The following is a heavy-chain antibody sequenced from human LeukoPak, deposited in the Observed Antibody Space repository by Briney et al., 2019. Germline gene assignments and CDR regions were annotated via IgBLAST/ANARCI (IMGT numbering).Heavy chain of an antibody. CDR2: ITSSSSAT. Sequence: GGSLRLSCAASGFKFGSFSIGWVRQAPGKGLEWLSYITSSSSATYYADSLMGRFTISRDNAKNSLYLQINSLRVDDTAVYYCARAIASYGDSAFWGQGTLVTVSS. CDR3: ARAIASYGDSAF. CDR1: GFKFGSFS. J-gene: IGHJ4*02. D-gene: IGHD5-18*01. V-gene: IGHV3-48*04.